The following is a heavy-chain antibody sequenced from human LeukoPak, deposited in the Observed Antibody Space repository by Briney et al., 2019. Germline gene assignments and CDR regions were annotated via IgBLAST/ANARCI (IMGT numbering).Heavy chain of an antibody. D-gene: IGHD4-11*01. J-gene: IGHJ5*02. Sequence: SETLSLTCTVSGGSISSGGYYWSWIRQHPGKGLEWIGYIYYSGSTYYNPSLKSRVTISVVTSKNQFSLKLSSVTAADTAVYYCARGSTYSNYAGHWFDPWGQGTLVTVSS. CDR1: GGSISSGGYY. CDR2: IYYSGST. V-gene: IGHV4-31*03. CDR3: ARGSTYSNYAGHWFDP.